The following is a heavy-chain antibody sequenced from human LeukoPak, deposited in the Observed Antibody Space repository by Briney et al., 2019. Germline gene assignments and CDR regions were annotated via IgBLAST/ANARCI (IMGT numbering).Heavy chain of an antibody. CDR1: GFTFSSYW. Sequence: GTLRLSCAASGFTFSSYWMHRVRQALGKGLLWVSRINSDGSSTSYADSVKGRFTISRDNAKNTLYLQMNSLRAEDTAVYYCARDRSTTYNWFDPWGQGTLVTVSS. V-gene: IGHV3-74*01. CDR3: ARDRSTTYNWFDP. CDR2: INSDGSST. J-gene: IGHJ5*02. D-gene: IGHD2-2*01.